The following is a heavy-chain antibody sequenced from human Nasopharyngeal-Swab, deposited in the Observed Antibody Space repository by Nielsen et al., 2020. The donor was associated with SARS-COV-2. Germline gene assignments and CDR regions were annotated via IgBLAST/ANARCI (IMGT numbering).Heavy chain of an antibody. D-gene: IGHD2-8*01. CDR1: GLIFSSYW. CDR3: ARDDKRYCTNGVCYMSGGMDV. Sequence: GESLKISCEASGLIFSSYWMSWVRQAPGKGLEWVANIKQDGSEKNYVDSVKGRFSISRDTTKNSLYLQMNSLRAEDTAVYYCARDDKRYCTNGVCYMSGGMDVWGQGTTVTVSS. J-gene: IGHJ6*02. CDR2: IKQDGSEK. V-gene: IGHV3-7*03.